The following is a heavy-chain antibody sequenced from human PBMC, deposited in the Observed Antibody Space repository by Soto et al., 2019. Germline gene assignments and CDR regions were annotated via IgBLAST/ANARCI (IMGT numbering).Heavy chain of an antibody. CDR1: GDSVSSTSAA. V-gene: IGHV6-1*01. Sequence: SQTLSLTCAISGDSVSSTSAAWICIRQSPSRGLEWLGRTYYRSKWYSDYAVSVKSRITINPDTSKNQFSLQLNSVTPEDTAVYYCARGSYYSGWVWGQGTLVTVS. D-gene: IGHD6-19*01. J-gene: IGHJ4*02. CDR3: ARGSYYSGWV. CDR2: TYYRSKWYS.